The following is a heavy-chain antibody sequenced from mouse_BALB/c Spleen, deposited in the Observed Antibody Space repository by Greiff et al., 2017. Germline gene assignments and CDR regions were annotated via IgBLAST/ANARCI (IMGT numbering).Heavy chain of an antibody. Sequence: EVQRVESGGGLVQPGGSRKLSCAASGFTFSSFGMHWVRQAPEKGLEWVAYISSGSSTIYYADTVKGRFTISRDNPKNTLCLQMTSLRSEDTAMYYCARTGTGAMDYWGQGTSVTVSS. CDR1: GFTFSSFG. CDR2: ISSGSSTI. J-gene: IGHJ4*01. CDR3: ARTGTGAMDY. V-gene: IGHV5-17*02. D-gene: IGHD4-1*01.